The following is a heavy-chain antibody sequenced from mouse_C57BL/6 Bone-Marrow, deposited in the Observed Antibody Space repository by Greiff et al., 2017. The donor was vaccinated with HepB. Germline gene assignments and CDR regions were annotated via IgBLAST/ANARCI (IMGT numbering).Heavy chain of an antibody. V-gene: IGHV1-63*01. CDR2: IYPGGGYT. J-gene: IGHJ4*01. CDR1: GYTFTNYW. D-gene: IGHD3-2*02. Sequence: QVQLRHSGAELVRPGTSVKMSCKASGYTFTNYWIGWAKQRPGHGLEWIGDIYPGGGYTNYNEKFKGKATLTADKSSSTAYMQFSSLTSEDSAIYYCARRSSGYYYAMDYWGQGTSVTVSS. CDR3: ARRSSGYYYAMDY.